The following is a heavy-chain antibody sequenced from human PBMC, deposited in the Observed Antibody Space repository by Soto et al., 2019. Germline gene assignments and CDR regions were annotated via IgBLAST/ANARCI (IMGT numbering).Heavy chain of an antibody. CDR3: VRGVATNCRSFEY. CDR1: GFTLRSYW. Sequence: EVQLVESGGGLVQPGGCLRLSCAASGFTLRSYWMHWVRQVSGKGLVWVSRISGDGNITTYADSVKGRFTITRDNANNTRYLQTSSLKSEATALYYCVRGVATNCRSFEYGGRGTLVAVCS. J-gene: IGHJ4*02. CDR2: ISGDGNIT. D-gene: IGHD5-12*01. V-gene: IGHV3-74*01.